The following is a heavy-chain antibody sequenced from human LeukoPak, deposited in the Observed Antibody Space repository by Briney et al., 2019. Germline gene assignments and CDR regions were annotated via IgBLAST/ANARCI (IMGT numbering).Heavy chain of an antibody. J-gene: IGHJ5*02. Sequence: GGSLRLSCAASGFTFNNYGMTWFRQVPGKGLEWVSTINDRGKNTHYPDSVKGRFTISRDNSRNTLYLQMNSLRAEDTAVYYCAKVVGWFDPWGQGTLVTVSS. V-gene: IGHV3-23*01. CDR3: AKVVGWFDP. CDR2: INDRGKNT. CDR1: GFTFNNYG. D-gene: IGHD2-2*01.